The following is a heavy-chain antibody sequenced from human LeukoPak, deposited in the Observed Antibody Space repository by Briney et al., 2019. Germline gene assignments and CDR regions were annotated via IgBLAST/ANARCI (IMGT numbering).Heavy chain of an antibody. CDR2: VSYSATN. J-gene: IGHJ3*01. D-gene: IGHD3-3*01. Sequence: SETLSLTCTASGGSINSRSYSWGWIRQPPGKGLEWIGVVSYSATNSYNPSLRSRITISIDASKNQFSLKLSSVTAADTAVYYCAREVYYVGDSTNQDAFALWGRGTMVTVAA. CDR1: GGSINSRSYS. CDR3: AREVYYVGDSTNQDAFAL. V-gene: IGHV4-39*07.